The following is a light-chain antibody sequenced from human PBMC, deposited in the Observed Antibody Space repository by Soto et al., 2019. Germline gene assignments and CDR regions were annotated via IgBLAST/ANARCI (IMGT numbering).Light chain of an antibody. CDR2: GAS. CDR3: QQDNNWPLT. Sequence: GERATLSCRASQSVSSNLGGYQQKPGQAPRLLIYGASNRATGIPARFSGSGSGTEFTLTISSLQSEDFAVYYCQQDNNWPLTFGQGTKVDIK. V-gene: IGKV3-15*01. J-gene: IGKJ1*01. CDR1: QSVSSN.